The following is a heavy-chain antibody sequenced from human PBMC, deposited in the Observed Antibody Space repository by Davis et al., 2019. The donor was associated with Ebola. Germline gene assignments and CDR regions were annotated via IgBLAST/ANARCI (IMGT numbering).Heavy chain of an antibody. CDR2: INHSGST. J-gene: IGHJ5*02. V-gene: IGHV4-34*01. CDR3: ARGFVVVPAPLLSWFDP. D-gene: IGHD2-2*01. CDR1: GGSFSGYY. Sequence: MPGGSLRLSCAVYGGSFSGYYWSWIRQPPGKGLEWIGEINHSGSTNYNPSLKSRVTISVDTSKNQFSLKLSSVTAADTAVYYCARGFVVVPAPLLSWFDPWGQGTLVTVSS.